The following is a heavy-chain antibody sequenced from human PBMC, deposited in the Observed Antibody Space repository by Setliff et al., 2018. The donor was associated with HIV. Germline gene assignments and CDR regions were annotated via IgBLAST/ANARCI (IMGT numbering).Heavy chain of an antibody. J-gene: IGHJ4*02. CDR2: LNNDGTTI. D-gene: IGHD6-25*01. CDR1: GFTFSSYS. CDR3: VRDTTSGCMLTN. V-gene: IGHV3-48*04. Sequence: PGGSLRLSCAASGFTFSSYSMNWVRQAPGKGLEWISYLNNDGTTIYYADSVRGRFTISRDNARDSLYLQMNSLRAEDTAVYYCVRDTTSGCMLTNWGQGTLVTVSS.